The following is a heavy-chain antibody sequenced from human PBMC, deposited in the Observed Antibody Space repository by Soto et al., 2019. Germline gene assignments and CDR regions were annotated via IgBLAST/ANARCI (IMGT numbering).Heavy chain of an antibody. Sequence: SETLSLTCAVSGGSINTFDFSWSWIGQPPGRGLEWIGSIYQSGRTYYIPSLKSRVTMSLEKSKNQFSLKINSVVAADTAIYYCAREMTIFGVAPGGGVDVWGQGTTVTVSS. CDR2: IYQSGRT. D-gene: IGHD3-3*01. V-gene: IGHV4-30-2*01. CDR3: AREMTIFGVAPGGGVDV. CDR1: GGSINTFDFS. J-gene: IGHJ6*02.